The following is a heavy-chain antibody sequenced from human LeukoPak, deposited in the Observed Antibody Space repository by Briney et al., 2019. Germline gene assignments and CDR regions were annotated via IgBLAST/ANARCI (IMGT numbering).Heavy chain of an antibody. CDR3: ARGRPTTSIAAAGVNWFDP. V-gene: IGHV1-69*06. D-gene: IGHD6-13*01. Sequence: GASVKVSCKASGGTFSSYAISWVRQAPGQGLEWMGGIIPIFGTANYAQKFQGGVTITADKSTSTAYMELSSLRSEDTAVYYCARGRPTTSIAAAGVNWFDPWGQGTLVTVSS. CDR2: IIPIFGTA. CDR1: GGTFSSYA. J-gene: IGHJ5*02.